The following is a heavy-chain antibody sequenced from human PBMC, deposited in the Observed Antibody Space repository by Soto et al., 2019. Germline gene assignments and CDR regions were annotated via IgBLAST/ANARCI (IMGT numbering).Heavy chain of an antibody. V-gene: IGHV3-48*03. CDR2: ISSSGSTI. D-gene: IGHD1-1*01. CDR3: ARDKQLEPLDY. CDR1: GFTFSGYE. Sequence: GGSLRLSCAASGFTFSGYEMNWVRQAPGKGLEWVSYISSSGSTIYYADSVKGRFTISRDNAKNSLYLQVNSLRAEDTAVYYCARDKQLEPLDYWGQGTLVTVSS. J-gene: IGHJ4*02.